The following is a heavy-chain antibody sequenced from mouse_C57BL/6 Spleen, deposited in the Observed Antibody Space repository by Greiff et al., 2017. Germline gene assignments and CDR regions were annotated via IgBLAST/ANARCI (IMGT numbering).Heavy chain of an antibody. CDR3: AREGIIYYCYDVTSFDY. CDR1: GFTFSSYA. Sequence: EVKLVESGGGLVKPGGSLKLSCAASGFTFSSYAMSWVRQTPEKRLEWVATISDGGSYTYYPDYVKGRFPITRDNAKNNLYLQMSHLKSEDTAMYYCAREGIIYYCYDVTSFDYWGQGTTLTVSS. CDR2: ISDGGSYT. V-gene: IGHV5-4*01. J-gene: IGHJ2*01. D-gene: IGHD2-2*01.